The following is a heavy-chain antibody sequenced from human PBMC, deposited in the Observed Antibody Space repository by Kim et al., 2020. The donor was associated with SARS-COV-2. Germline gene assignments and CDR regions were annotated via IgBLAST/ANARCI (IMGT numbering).Heavy chain of an antibody. CDR1: GFTFSSYA. J-gene: IGHJ3*02. V-gene: IGHV3-23*01. Sequence: GGSLRLSCAASGFTFSSYAMSWVRQAPGKGLEWVSAISGSGGSTYYADSVKGRFTISRDNSKNTLYLQMNSLRAEDTAVYYCAKDYRHYDSREPGGAFDIWGQGTMVTVSS. CDR2: ISGSGGST. D-gene: IGHD3-22*01. CDR3: AKDYRHYDSREPGGAFDI.